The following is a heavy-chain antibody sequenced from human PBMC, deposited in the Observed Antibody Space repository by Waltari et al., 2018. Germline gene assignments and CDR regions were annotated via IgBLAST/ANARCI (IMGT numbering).Heavy chain of an antibody. CDR3: ARHRRLSLDY. Sequence: QLQLQESGPGLVTPSETLSLTCTVSGGSISSSSYYRGWIRQPPGKGLEWIGSIYYSGSTYYNPSLKSRVTISVDTSKNQFSLKLSSVTAADTAVYYCARHRRLSLDYWGQGTLVTVSS. D-gene: IGHD6-25*01. V-gene: IGHV4-39*07. J-gene: IGHJ4*02. CDR1: GGSISSSSYY. CDR2: IYYSGST.